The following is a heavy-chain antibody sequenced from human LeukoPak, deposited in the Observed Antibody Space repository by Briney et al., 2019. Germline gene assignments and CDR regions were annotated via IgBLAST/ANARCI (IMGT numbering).Heavy chain of an antibody. CDR1: GFTFSSYW. Sequence: QSGGSLRLSCAASGFTFSSYWMHWVRQVPGKGLVWVSRINADGSSTNYADSVKGRFTISRDNSKNTLYLQMNSLRAEDTAVYYCARDRGYYYGSGSSIDYWGQGTLVTVSS. V-gene: IGHV3-74*01. CDR2: INADGSST. D-gene: IGHD3-10*01. CDR3: ARDRGYYYGSGSSIDY. J-gene: IGHJ4*02.